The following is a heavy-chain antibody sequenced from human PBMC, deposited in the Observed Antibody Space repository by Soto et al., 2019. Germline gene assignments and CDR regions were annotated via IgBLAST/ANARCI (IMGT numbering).Heavy chain of an antibody. Sequence: PSETLSLTCAVYGGSFSGYYWSWIRQPPGKGLEWIGEINHSGSTNYNPSLKSRVTISVDTSKNQFSLKLSSVTAADTAVYYCAKTGYSSGWKDTYYYYYYMDVWGKGTTVTVSS. V-gene: IGHV4-34*01. J-gene: IGHJ6*03. CDR3: AKTGYSSGWKDTYYYYYYMDV. D-gene: IGHD6-19*01. CDR1: GGSFSGYY. CDR2: INHSGST.